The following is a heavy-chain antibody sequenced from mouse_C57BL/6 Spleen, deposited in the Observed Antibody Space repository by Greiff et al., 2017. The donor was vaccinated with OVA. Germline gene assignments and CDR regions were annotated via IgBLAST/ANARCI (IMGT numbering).Heavy chain of an antibody. V-gene: IGHV1-19*01. Sequence: EVQLQESGPVLVKPGASVKMSCKASGYTFTDYYMNWVKQSHGKSLEWIGVINPYNGGTSYNQKFKGKATLTVDKSSSTAYMELNSLTSEDSAVYYCAREEKSTTVVATNYFDYWGQGTTLTVSS. J-gene: IGHJ2*01. D-gene: IGHD1-1*01. CDR2: INPYNGGT. CDR1: GYTFTDYY. CDR3: AREEKSTTVVATNYFDY.